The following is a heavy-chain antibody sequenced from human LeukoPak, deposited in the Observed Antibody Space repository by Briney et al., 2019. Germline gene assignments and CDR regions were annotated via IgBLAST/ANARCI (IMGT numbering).Heavy chain of an antibody. CDR1: GYTFTSYD. CDR3: ARRYLYYYYYYGMDV. CDR2: MNPNSGNT. D-gene: IGHD1-1*01. V-gene: IGHV1-8*01. J-gene: IGHJ6*02. Sequence: ASVKVSCKASGYTFTSYDINWVRQATGQGLEWMGWMNPNSGNTGYAQKFQGRVTMTRNTSISTDYMELSSLRSEDTAVYYCARRYLYYYYYYGMDVWGQGTTVTVSS.